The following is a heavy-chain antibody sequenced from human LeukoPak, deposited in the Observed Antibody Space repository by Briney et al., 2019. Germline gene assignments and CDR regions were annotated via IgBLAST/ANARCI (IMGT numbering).Heavy chain of an antibody. D-gene: IGHD5-12*01. CDR2: IIPIFGTA. V-gene: IGHV1-69*05. Sequence: GSSVKVSCKASGGTFSSYAISWVRQAPGQGLEWMGRIIPIFGTANYAQKFECKVTITTDESTSTAHMELSSLRSEDTAVYYCARDPVGKGGYSGYDFEYFDYWGQGTLVTVSS. CDR1: GGTFSSYA. J-gene: IGHJ4*02. CDR3: ARDPVGKGGYSGYDFEYFDY.